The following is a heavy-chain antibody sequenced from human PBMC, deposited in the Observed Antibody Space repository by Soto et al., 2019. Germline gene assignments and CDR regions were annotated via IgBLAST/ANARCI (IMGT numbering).Heavy chain of an antibody. CDR1: GYTFTSYD. J-gene: IGHJ6*02. CDR3: ARDSIVLVPAAMGYYYYGMDV. Sequence: GASVKVSCKASGYTFTSYDINWVRQATGQGLEWMGWMNPNSGNTGYAQKFQGRVTMTRNTSISTAYMELSSLRSEDTAVYYCARDSIVLVPAAMGYYYYGMDVWGQGTTVTVS. CDR2: MNPNSGNT. D-gene: IGHD2-2*01. V-gene: IGHV1-8*01.